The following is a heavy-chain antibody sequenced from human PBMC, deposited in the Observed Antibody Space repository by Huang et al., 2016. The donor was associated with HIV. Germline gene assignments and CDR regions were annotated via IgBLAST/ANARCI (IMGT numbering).Heavy chain of an antibody. D-gene: IGHD3-22*01. CDR2: INREGSST. V-gene: IGHV3-74*01. Sequence: EVQLVESGGGLVQPGGSLRLSCAASGFSISSYWMHWVRQAPGKGLVWVSRINREGSSTSYEDSLKGRLTSSRDNAKNTLYLQMNSLRAEDTAVYYCARDPRIQSWLNFFDYWGQGTLVSVSS. CDR3: ARDPRIQSWLNFFDY. J-gene: IGHJ4*02. CDR1: GFSISSYW.